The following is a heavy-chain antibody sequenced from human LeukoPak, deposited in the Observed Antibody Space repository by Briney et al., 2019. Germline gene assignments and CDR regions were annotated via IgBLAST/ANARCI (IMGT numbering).Heavy chain of an antibody. Sequence: SETLSLTCTVSGDSISTSTYSTTYYWSWIRQPPGKGLEWIGYIYYSGTTNYNPSLKSRVTISVDTSKSQFSLNLRSATAADTAVYFCARAVAGTPRRPGNYRFDSWGQGTLVTVSS. V-gene: IGHV4-61*01. CDR3: ARAVAGTPRRPGNYRFDS. CDR1: GDSISTSTYSTTYY. CDR2: IYYSGTT. J-gene: IGHJ4*02. D-gene: IGHD6-19*01.